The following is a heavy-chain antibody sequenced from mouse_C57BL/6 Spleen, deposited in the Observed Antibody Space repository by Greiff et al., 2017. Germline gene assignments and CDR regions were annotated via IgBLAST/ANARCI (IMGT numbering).Heavy chain of an antibody. D-gene: IGHD2-1*01. CDR3: ANGNPYWYFDV. CDR1: GYAFSSSW. CDR2: IYPGDGDT. V-gene: IGHV1-82*01. Sequence: QVQLKESGPELVKPGASVKISCKASGYAFSSSWMNWVKQRPGKGLEWIGRIYPGDGDTNYNGKFKGKATLTADKSSSTAYMQLSSLTSEDSAVYFCANGNPYWYFDVWGTGTTVTVSS. J-gene: IGHJ1*03.